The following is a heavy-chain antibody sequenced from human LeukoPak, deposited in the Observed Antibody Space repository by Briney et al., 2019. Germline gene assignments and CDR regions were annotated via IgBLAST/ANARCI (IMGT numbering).Heavy chain of an antibody. CDR1: GFTFDDYA. CDR2: ISWNSGSI. CDR3: AKDYRGYDQNYYYGMDV. D-gene: IGHD5-12*01. Sequence: PGRSLRLSCAASGFTFDDYAMHWVRQAPGKGLEWVSGISWNSGSIGYADSVKGRFTISRDNAKNSLYLQMNSLRAEDTALYYSAKDYRGYDQNYYYGMDVWGQGTTVTVSS. J-gene: IGHJ6*02. V-gene: IGHV3-9*01.